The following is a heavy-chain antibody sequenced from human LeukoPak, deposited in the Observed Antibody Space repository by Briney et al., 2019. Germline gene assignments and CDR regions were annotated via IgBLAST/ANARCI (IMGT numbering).Heavy chain of an antibody. J-gene: IGHJ5*02. V-gene: IGHV3-21*01. CDR2: ISSSSSYI. D-gene: IGHD6-13*01. CDR3: ARDSAYSSSPTWSDP. CDR1: GFTFSSYS. Sequence: GGSLRLSCAASGFTFSSYSMNWVRQAPGKGLEWVSSISSSSSYIYYADSVKGRFTTSRDNAKNSLYLQMNSLRAEDTAVYYCARDSAYSSSPTWSDPWGRGTLVTVSS.